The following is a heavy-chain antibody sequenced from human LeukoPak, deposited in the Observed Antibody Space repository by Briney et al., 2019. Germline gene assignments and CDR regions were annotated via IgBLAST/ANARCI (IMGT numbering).Heavy chain of an antibody. J-gene: IGHJ4*02. V-gene: IGHV4-61*02. D-gene: IGHD5-24*01. Sequence: SQTLSLTCTVSGGPISSGSYYWSWIRQPAGTGLEWIGRIYTSGSTNYNPSLKSRVTISVDTSKNQFSLKLSSVTAADTAVYYCARSRDGYSLDYWGQGTLVTVSS. CDR1: GGPISSGSYY. CDR3: ARSRDGYSLDY. CDR2: IYTSGST.